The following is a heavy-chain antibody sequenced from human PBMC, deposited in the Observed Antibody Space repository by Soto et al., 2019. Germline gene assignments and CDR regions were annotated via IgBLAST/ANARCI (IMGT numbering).Heavy chain of an antibody. Sequence: RASVKVSCKASGGTFSSYAISWVRQAPGQGLEWMGGIIPIFGTANYAQKFQGRVTITADESTSTAYMELSSLRSEDTAVYYCARARHYYGSGSYYNIPPNYYYYYGMDVWREGTTVTVSS. CDR2: IIPIFGTA. D-gene: IGHD3-10*01. CDR1: GGTFSSYA. J-gene: IGHJ6*04. CDR3: ARARHYYGSGSYYNIPPNYYYYYGMDV. V-gene: IGHV1-69*13.